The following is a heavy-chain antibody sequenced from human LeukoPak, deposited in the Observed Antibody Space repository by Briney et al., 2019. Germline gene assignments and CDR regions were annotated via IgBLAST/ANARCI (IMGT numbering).Heavy chain of an antibody. J-gene: IGHJ4*02. D-gene: IGHD6-19*01. CDR2: ISSSSSYI. Sequence: GGSLRLSCAGSVTNAWMSWVRQAPGKGLEWVSSISSSSSYIYYADSVKGRFTISRDNAKNSLYLQMNSLRAEDTAVYYCARDPGQWAGRGQGTLVTVSS. V-gene: IGHV3-21*01. CDR1: VTNAW. CDR3: ARDPGQWAG.